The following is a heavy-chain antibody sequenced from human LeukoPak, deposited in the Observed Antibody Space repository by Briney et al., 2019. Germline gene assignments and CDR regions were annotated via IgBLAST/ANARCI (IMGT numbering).Heavy chain of an antibody. CDR3: ARWRGSTSERCDY. CDR2: ISSSGSTI. J-gene: IGHJ4*02. Sequence: GGSLRLSCAASGFTFSSYEMNWVRQAPGKGLEWVSYISSSGSTIYYADSVKGRFTISRDNAKNSLYLQMNSLRAEDTAVYYCARWRGSTSERCDYWGQGTLVTVSS. D-gene: IGHD2-2*01. V-gene: IGHV3-48*03. CDR1: GFTFSSYE.